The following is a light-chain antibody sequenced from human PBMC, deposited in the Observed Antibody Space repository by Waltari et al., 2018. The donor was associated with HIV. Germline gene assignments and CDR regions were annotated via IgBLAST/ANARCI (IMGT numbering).Light chain of an antibody. Sequence: QSVLTQPPSVSEAPRQRVTISCSGSSPNIGNKAVNWYQQLPGKPPKLVIYYDDLLASGVSDRFSGSKSGTSASLAISGLQSEDESDYYCAAWDDSLNGVVFGGGTKLTVL. CDR1: SPNIGNKA. CDR3: AAWDDSLNGVV. CDR2: YDD. V-gene: IGLV1-36*01. J-gene: IGLJ2*01.